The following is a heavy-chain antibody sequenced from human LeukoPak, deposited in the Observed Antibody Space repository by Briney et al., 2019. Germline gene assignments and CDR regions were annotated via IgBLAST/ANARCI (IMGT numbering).Heavy chain of an antibody. CDR3: AKGSQYYYDSSD. CDR2: IVPIFGTA. CDR1: GGTFSSYA. V-gene: IGHV1-69*13. Sequence: SVKVSCKASGGTFSSYAISWVRQAPGQGLEWMGGIVPIFGTADYAQKFQGRVTITADESTSTAYMELSSLRSEDTAVYYCAKGSQYYYDSSDWGQGTLVTVSS. D-gene: IGHD3-22*01. J-gene: IGHJ4*02.